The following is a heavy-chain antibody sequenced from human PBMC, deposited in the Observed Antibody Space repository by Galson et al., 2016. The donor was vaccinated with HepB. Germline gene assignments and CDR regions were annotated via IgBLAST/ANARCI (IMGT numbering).Heavy chain of an antibody. CDR3: ATDRFGGIYYYYGMDV. CDR2: FDPEDGET. J-gene: IGHJ6*02. Sequence: SCKVSGYILTGLSIHWVRQAPGKGLEWMGRFDPEDGETIYARKFQGRVTMTADTSTDTAYMDLSSLRSEDTAVYYCATDRFGGIYYYYGMDVWGQGTTVTVSS. CDR1: GYILTGLS. V-gene: IGHV1-24*01. D-gene: IGHD3-10*01.